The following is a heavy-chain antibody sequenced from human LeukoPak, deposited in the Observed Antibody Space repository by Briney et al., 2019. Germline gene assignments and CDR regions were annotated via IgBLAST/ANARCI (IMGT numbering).Heavy chain of an antibody. CDR3: ARDTLIAAAGTPGAFDI. Sequence: PGGSLRLSCAASGFTFSSYSMNWVRQPPGKGLEWIGSIYYSGSTYYNPSLKSRVTISVDTSKNQFSLKLSSVTAADTAVYYCARDTLIAAAGTPGAFDIWGQGTMVTVSS. CDR2: IYYSGST. CDR1: GFTFSSYS. V-gene: IGHV4-39*07. J-gene: IGHJ3*02. D-gene: IGHD6-13*01.